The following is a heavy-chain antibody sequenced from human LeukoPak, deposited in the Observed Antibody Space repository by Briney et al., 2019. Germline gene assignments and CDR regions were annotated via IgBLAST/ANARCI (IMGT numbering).Heavy chain of an antibody. J-gene: IGHJ5*02. CDR1: GGSISSYY. CDR2: IHYTGST. D-gene: IGHD3-10*01. V-gene: IGHV4-59*01. CDR3: ARGGYYGSGNDFRFDP. Sequence: SETLSLTCIVSGGSISSYYWSWIRQPPGKGLECIGYIHYTGSTNYNPSLKSRVTISVETSKNQFSLKLKSVTAADTAVYYCARGGYYGSGNDFRFDPWGQGTLVTVSS.